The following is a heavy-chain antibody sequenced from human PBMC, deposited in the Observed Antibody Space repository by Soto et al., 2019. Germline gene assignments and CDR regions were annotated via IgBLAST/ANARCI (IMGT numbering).Heavy chain of an antibody. CDR1: GFTFDDYA. D-gene: IGHD4-17*01. Sequence: EVQLVESGGGLVQPGRSLRLSCAASGFTFDDYAMHWVRQAPGKGLEWVSGISWNSVSIGYADSVKGRFFISRDNAKNHLYLQIYSLRDEDTALYYCAKDIVGIMVTTGSYFDYWGQGTLVTVSS. V-gene: IGHV3-9*01. J-gene: IGHJ4*02. CDR3: AKDIVGIMVTTGSYFDY. CDR2: ISWNSVSI.